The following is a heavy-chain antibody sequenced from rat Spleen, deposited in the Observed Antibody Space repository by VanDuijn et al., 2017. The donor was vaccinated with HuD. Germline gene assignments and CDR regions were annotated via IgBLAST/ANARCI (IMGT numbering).Heavy chain of an antibody. D-gene: IGHD1-12*03. V-gene: IGHV2-43*01. CDR1: GFSLTSYH. J-gene: IGHJ4*01. Sequence: QVHLKESGPGLVQSSQTLSLTCTVSGFSLTSYHVSWVRQPPGKGLEWMGVIWTGGITAYNSLLKSRLSISRDISKSQVFLTMNSLQTEDTATYYCARDRGVTMMVPLMDAWGQGTSVTVSS. CDR2: IWTGGIT. CDR3: ARDRGVTMMVPLMDA.